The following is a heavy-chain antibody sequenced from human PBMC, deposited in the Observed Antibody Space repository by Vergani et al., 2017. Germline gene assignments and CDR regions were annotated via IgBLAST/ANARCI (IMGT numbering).Heavy chain of an antibody. J-gene: IGHJ6*02. CDR1: GFTFSSYA. CDR2: ISGSGGST. V-gene: IGHV3-23*01. CDR3: SKERTIPDTAAGYYYYSGMDV. D-gene: IGHD2-21*01. Sequence: EVQLLESGGGLVQPGGSLRLSCAASGFTFSSYAMSWVRQAPGKGLEWVSAISGSGGSTYYADSVKGRFTISRDNSKNTLYLQMNSLRAEDTAVYYCSKERTIPDTAAGYYYYSGMDVWGQRTTVTVSS.